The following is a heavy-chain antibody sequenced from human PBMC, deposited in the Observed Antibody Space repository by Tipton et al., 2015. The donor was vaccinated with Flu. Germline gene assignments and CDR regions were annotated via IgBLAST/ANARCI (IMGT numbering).Heavy chain of an antibody. V-gene: IGHV4-38-2*02. D-gene: IGHD7-27*01. Sequence: TLSLTCTVSGYSISSGYYWGWVRQPPGKGLEWIGTIYHRGNTYYNPSLKSRVTISVDTSKNQLSLRLGSVTAADTAVYYCASKVANWGLWEPLDYWGHGTLVTVSS. CDR1: GYSISSGYY. CDR2: IYHRGNT. J-gene: IGHJ4*01. CDR3: ASKVANWGLWEPLDY.